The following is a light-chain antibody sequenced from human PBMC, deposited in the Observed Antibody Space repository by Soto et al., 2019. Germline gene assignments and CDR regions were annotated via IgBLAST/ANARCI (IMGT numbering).Light chain of an antibody. CDR3: QQYNNWPPIT. V-gene: IGKV3-15*01. CDR1: QSVSSK. J-gene: IGKJ5*01. Sequence: EIVMTQSPATLSVSPGERATLSFMASQSVSSKLAWYQQKPGQAPRLLIYGASTRATGIPARFSGSGSGTEFTLTISSLQSEDFAVYYCQQYNNWPPITFGQGTRLEIK. CDR2: GAS.